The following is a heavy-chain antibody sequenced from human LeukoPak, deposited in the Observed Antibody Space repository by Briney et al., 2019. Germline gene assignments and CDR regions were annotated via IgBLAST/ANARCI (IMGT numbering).Heavy chain of an antibody. Sequence: GGSLRLSCAASGFTFSSYWMHWVRQAPGKGLVWVSRINSDGSSTSYADSVKGRFTISGDNAKNTLYLQMNSLRAEDTAVYYCARSSEASSGQRDAFDIWGQGTMVTVSS. V-gene: IGHV3-74*01. CDR1: GFTFSSYW. J-gene: IGHJ3*02. D-gene: IGHD3-22*01. CDR2: INSDGSST. CDR3: ARSSEASSGQRDAFDI.